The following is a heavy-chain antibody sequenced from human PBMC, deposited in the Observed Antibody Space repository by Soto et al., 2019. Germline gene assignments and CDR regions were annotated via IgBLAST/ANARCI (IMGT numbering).Heavy chain of an antibody. Sequence: SETLSLTCTVSGGSISSYYWSWIRQPPGKGLEWIGYIYYSGSTNYNPSLKSRVTISVDTSKNQFSLKLSSVTAADTAVYYCARGRQIYYGSGSYYNADGKNYYFDYWGQGTLVTVSS. D-gene: IGHD3-10*01. CDR2: IYYSGST. CDR1: GGSISSYY. V-gene: IGHV4-59*01. J-gene: IGHJ4*02. CDR3: ARGRQIYYGSGSYYNADGKNYYFDY.